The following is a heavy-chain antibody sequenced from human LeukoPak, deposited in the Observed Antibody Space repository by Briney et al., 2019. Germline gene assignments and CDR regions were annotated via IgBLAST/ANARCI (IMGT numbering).Heavy chain of an antibody. J-gene: IGHJ4*02. CDR3: AGIWSAYYLDFVDY. D-gene: IGHD3-3*01. Sequence: PGGSLRLSCAASGFTFSSYGMHWARQAPGKGLEWVAVISFDGSYKYYADSVKGRFTISRDNSKNTLYLQMNSLRVDDTAVYYCAGIWSAYYLDFVDYWGQGTLVTVSS. CDR2: ISFDGSYK. V-gene: IGHV3-30*03. CDR1: GFTFSSYG.